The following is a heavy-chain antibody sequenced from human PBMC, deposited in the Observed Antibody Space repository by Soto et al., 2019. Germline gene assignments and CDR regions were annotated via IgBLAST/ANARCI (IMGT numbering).Heavy chain of an antibody. Sequence: GASVKVSCKASGGTFSSYAMSWVRQAPGQGLEWMGGIIPIFGTANYAQKFQGRVTITADESTSTAYMELSSLRSEDTAVYYCARDRREGYDFWSGYLAPLDYYGMDVWGQGTTVTVSS. CDR3: ARDRREGYDFWSGYLAPLDYYGMDV. CDR1: GGTFSSYA. CDR2: IIPIFGTA. J-gene: IGHJ6*02. V-gene: IGHV1-69*13. D-gene: IGHD3-3*01.